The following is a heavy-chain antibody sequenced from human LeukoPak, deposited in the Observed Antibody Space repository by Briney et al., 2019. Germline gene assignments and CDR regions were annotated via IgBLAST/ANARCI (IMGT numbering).Heavy chain of an antibody. CDR1: GGSISSYY. CDR3: ARETSSGWYPGAFDI. J-gene: IGHJ3*02. CDR2: IYTSAST. D-gene: IGHD6-19*01. Sequence: SETLSLTCTVSGGSISSYYWSWIRQPAGKGLEWIGRIYTSASTNYNPSLKSRVTMSVDTSKNQFSLKLSSVTAADTAVYYCARETSSGWYPGAFDIWGQGTMVTVSS. V-gene: IGHV4-4*07.